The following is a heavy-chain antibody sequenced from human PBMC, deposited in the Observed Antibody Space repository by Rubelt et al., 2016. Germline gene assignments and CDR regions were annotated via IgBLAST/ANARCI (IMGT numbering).Heavy chain of an antibody. V-gene: IGHV1-8*01. D-gene: IGHD3-10*01. J-gene: IGHJ4*02. Sequence: MGWMNPNSGNTGYAQKFQGRVTMTRNTSISTAYMELSSLRSEDTAVYYCAALWFGELLFHFDYWGQGTLVTVSS. CDR3: AALWFGELLFHFDY. CDR2: MNPNSGNT.